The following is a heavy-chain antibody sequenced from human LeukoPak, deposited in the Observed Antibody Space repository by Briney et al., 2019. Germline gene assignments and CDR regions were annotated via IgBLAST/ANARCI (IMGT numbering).Heavy chain of an antibody. Sequence: ASVKVSCTASGYTFTSYGISWVRQAPGQVLEWMGWISAYNANTNYAQKLQGRVTMTTDTSTSTAYMELRSLRSDDTAVYYCARDSMIVVVIDSPLDYWGQGTLVTVSS. V-gene: IGHV1-18*01. CDR2: ISAYNANT. D-gene: IGHD3-22*01. CDR3: ARDSMIVVVIDSPLDY. CDR1: GYTFTSYG. J-gene: IGHJ4*02.